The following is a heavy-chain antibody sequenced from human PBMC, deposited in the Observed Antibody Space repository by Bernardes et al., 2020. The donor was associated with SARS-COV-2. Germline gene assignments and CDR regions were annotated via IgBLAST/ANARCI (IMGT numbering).Heavy chain of an antibody. CDR3: VRYIGMTFDP. D-gene: IGHD2-15*01. CDR2: INHSGST. J-gene: IGHJ5*02. CDR1: GGSFSGYY. Sequence: SETLSLTCAVYGGSFSGYYWSWIRQPPGKGLEWIGEINHSGSTNYNPSLKSRVTISVDTSKNQFSLKLTSVTAADTAVYYCVRYIGMTFDPWGQGALVTVSP. V-gene: IGHV4-34*01.